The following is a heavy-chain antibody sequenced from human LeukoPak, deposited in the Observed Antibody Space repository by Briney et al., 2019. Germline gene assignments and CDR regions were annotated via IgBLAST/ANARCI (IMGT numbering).Heavy chain of an antibody. CDR3: ARVMKVRGITFFGMDV. Sequence: PSETLSLTCTVSGGSISNYYWSWIRQPPGKGLEWIGYIFYTGSTAYNSSLESRVTISVDSSKNQVSLRLNSVTAADTAVCYCARVMKVRGITFFGMDVWGQGTAVTVSS. D-gene: IGHD3-10*01. CDR2: IFYTGST. V-gene: IGHV4-59*01. J-gene: IGHJ6*02. CDR1: GGSISNYY.